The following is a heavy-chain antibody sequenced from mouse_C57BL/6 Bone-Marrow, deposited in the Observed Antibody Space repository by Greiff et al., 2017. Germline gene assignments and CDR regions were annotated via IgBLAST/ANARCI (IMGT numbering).Heavy chain of an antibody. CDR2: IYPGSGST. CDR1: GYTFTSYW. Sequence: QVQLQQPGAELVKPGASVKMSCKASGYTFTSYWITWVKQRPGQGLEWIGDIYPGSGSTNYNEKFKSKATLTVDTSSSTAYMQLSSLTSEDSAVXYCARCDSYIYGSSSYFEYWGEGTTRTVSS. D-gene: IGHD1-1*01. J-gene: IGHJ2*01. V-gene: IGHV1-55*01. CDR3: ARCDSYIYGSSSYFEY.